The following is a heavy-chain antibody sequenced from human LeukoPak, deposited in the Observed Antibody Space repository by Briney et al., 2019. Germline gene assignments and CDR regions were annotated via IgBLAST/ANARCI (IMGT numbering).Heavy chain of an antibody. CDR2: ISHTGSTM. V-gene: IGHV3-48*04. CDR1: GFSFSSYS. CDR3: AKDRSPYSFDY. J-gene: IGHJ4*02. Sequence: GGSLRLSCAAPGFSFSSYSMNWVRQAPGKGLEWVSYISHTGSTMSYADSVKGRFTISRDNARNSLYLQMNSLRAEDTAVFYCAKDRSPYSFDYWGQGTLVTVSS.